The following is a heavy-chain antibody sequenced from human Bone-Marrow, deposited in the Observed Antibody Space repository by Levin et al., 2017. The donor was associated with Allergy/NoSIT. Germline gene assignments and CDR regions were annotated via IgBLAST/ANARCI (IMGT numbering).Heavy chain of an antibody. D-gene: IGHD2/OR15-2a*01. Sequence: GGSLRLSCTVSGFTFSLYSMNWVRQAPGKGLEWVSSISSSGTDMYNADSVKGRFTVSRDNAKNSLNLQMSSLRAEDTAVYYCARGIIGDVRVAHKEAFDIWGQGTMVSVSS. J-gene: IGHJ3*02. V-gene: IGHV3-21*01. CDR2: ISSSGTDM. CDR1: GFTFSLYS. CDR3: ARGIIGDVRVAHKEAFDI.